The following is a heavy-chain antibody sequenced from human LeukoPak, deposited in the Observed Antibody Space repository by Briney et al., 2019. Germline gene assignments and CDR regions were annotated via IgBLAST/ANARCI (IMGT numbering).Heavy chain of an antibody. V-gene: IGHV4-59*01. CDR1: GGSISTYY. J-gene: IGHJ4*02. D-gene: IGHD6-19*01. CDR2: IYNSGST. Sequence: SETLSLTCTVSGGSISTYYWSWIRQPPGKGLEWIGHIYNSGSTNYSPSLKCRVTISVDTSKNQFSLKLSSVTAADTAMYYCARFKRAGGWSYFDYWGLGTLVAVSP. CDR3: ARFKRAGGWSYFDY.